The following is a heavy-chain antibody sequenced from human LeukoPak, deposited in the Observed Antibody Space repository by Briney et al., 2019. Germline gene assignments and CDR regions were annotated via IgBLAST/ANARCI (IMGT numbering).Heavy chain of an antibody. CDR1: GFTFSTYA. D-gene: IGHD3-16*01. V-gene: IGHV3-23*01. J-gene: IGHJ5*02. CDR2: ISGRTERT. Sequence: PGGSLRLSCAASGFTFSTYAMSWVRQAPGKGLEWVSIISGRTERTYYADSVKGRFTISRDNSKNTLYLQMNGLRAEDTAAYYCAKDRVSSASPRGAWFDPWGQGTLVTVSS. CDR3: AKDRVSSASPRGAWFDP.